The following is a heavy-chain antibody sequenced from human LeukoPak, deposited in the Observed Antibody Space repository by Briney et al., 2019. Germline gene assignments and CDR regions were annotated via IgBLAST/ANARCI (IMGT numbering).Heavy chain of an antibody. CDR3: VSQSYSGSDNYYFHY. Sequence: PGGSLRLSCVTSGFMFCAYAMSWVRQAPGKGLEWVSIISGSGERTYYTDSVRGRFTVSRDNSKNTLYLQMKSLRAEDTAVYYCVSQSYSGSDNYYFHYWGQGTLVAVSS. CDR1: GFMFCAYA. D-gene: IGHD1-26*01. V-gene: IGHV3-23*01. J-gene: IGHJ4*02. CDR2: ISGSGERT.